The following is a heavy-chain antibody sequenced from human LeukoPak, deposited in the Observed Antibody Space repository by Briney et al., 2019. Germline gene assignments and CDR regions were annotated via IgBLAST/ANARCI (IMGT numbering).Heavy chain of an antibody. Sequence: PSETLSLTCEVSGYFISSDKYWGWIRQPPGKGLEWIGSIYHTGSTYYNPSLKSRVSISVDTSKNQFSLRFTSVTAADTAVYYCARSHSGWQGHNNWFDPWGQGTLVTVSS. CDR2: IYHTGST. J-gene: IGHJ5*02. CDR3: ARSHSGWQGHNNWFDP. D-gene: IGHD6-19*01. V-gene: IGHV4-38-2*01. CDR1: GYFISSDKY.